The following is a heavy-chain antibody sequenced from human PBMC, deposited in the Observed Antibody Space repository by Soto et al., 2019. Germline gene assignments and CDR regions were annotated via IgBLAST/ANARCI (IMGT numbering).Heavy chain of an antibody. J-gene: IGHJ4*02. CDR2: INPNSGGT. CDR1: GYTFTAYY. D-gene: IGHD5-12*01. Sequence: QVQLVQSGAEVKEPGASVKVACKASGYTFTAYYVHWVRQAPGQGLEWMGWINPNSGGTNYAQKFQGEFTMTSDTSISTAYMELSSLRSDDTAVYYCARDPCTSDSCYARLDDWGQGTLVTVSS. V-gene: IGHV1-2*02. CDR3: ARDPCTSDSCYARLDD.